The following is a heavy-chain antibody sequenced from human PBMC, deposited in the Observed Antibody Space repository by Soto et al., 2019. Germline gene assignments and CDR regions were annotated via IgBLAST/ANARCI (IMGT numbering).Heavy chain of an antibody. CDR3: ARGKFPFTFDY. CDR1: GGSISTYY. CDR2: IYYSGST. J-gene: IGHJ4*02. Sequence: SETLSLTCTVSGGSISTYYWSWIRQPPGKGLEWIGYIYYSGSTNYNPSLKSRVTISEDASKNQFSLKLSSVTAADTAVYYCARGKFPFTFDYWGQGALVTVS. V-gene: IGHV4-59*01. D-gene: IGHD3-10*01.